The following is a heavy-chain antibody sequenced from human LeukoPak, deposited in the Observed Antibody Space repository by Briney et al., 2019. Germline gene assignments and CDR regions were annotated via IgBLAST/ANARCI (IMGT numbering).Heavy chain of an antibody. CDR3: ARDKGRAFDI. V-gene: IGHV4-38-2*02. CDR1: DYSISSGYGYY. CDR2: IYHSGIT. Sequence: SETLSLTCTVSDYSISSGYGYYWGWIRQPPGKGLEWIGNIYHSGITYYNHFNSSLKSRVTISIDTSKNQFSLRLTSVTAADTAVYYCARDKGRAFDIWGQGIMVAVSS. J-gene: IGHJ3*02.